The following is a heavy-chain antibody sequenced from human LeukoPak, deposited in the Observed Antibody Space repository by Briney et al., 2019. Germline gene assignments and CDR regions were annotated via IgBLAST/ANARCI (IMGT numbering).Heavy chain of an antibody. V-gene: IGHV1-2*06. Sequence: ASVKVSCKASGYTFIGYYVDWVRQAPGQGLEWMRRLNPNSGDTNYSQKFQGRVAMTRDTSINTAYMELSRLRSDDTAVYYCARTQSGSYNYWGQGTLITVSS. CDR2: LNPNSGDT. CDR1: GYTFIGYY. D-gene: IGHD1-26*01. J-gene: IGHJ4*02. CDR3: ARTQSGSYNY.